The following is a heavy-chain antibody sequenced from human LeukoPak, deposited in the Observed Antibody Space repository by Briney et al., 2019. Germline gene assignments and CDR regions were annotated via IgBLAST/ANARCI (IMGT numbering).Heavy chain of an antibody. Sequence: SQTLSLTCTVSGGSISSGSYYWSWIRQRAGKGLEWIGRIYTSGSTNYNPSLKSRVTISVDTSKNQFSLKLSSVTAADTAVYYCARSSSWSLNWFDPWGQGTLVTVSS. CDR1: GGSISSGSYY. V-gene: IGHV4-61*02. CDR3: ARSSSWSLNWFDP. J-gene: IGHJ5*02. CDR2: IYTSGST. D-gene: IGHD6-13*01.